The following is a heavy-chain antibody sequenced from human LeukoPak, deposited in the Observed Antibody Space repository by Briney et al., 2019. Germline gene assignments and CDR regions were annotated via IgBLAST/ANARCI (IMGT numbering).Heavy chain of an antibody. CDR3: ATRFLEVDDP. Sequence: GGSLRLSCAASGFIFSSYEMNWVRQAPGKGLEWLSYISRGGTTIHYADSVKGRFTISRDDARNSLYLQMNSLRADDTGIYYCATRFLEVDDPWGQGTLVTVSS. D-gene: IGHD3-3*01. CDR2: ISRGGTTI. V-gene: IGHV3-48*03. CDR1: GFIFSSYE. J-gene: IGHJ5*02.